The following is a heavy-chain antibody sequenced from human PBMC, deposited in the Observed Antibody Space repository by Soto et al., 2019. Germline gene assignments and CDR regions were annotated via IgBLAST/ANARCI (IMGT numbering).Heavy chain of an antibody. CDR3: ARGGGWTTFDS. CDR2: ISPYNGAK. V-gene: IGHV1-18*04. D-gene: IGHD3-10*01. CDR1: GYDFPSSG. J-gene: IGHJ4*02. Sequence: QVQLVQSGTEVRKPGASVNVSCKAFGYDFPSSGITWVRQAPGQGLEWMGWISPYNGAKNYAQKFQGRVTMTTDTSTSTAYMELTSLGSDDTAVYYCARGGGWTTFDSWGQGTLVTVSS.